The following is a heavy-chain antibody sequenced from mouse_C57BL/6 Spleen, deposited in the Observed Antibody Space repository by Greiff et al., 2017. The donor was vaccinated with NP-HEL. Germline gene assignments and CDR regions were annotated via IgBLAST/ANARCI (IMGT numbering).Heavy chain of an antibody. D-gene: IGHD2-4*01. CDR3: ARRDYDERGLGY. CDR2: IDPEDGET. CDR1: GFNIKDYY. Sequence: EVQLQESGAELVKPGASVKLSCTASGFNIKDYYMHWVKQRTEQGLEWIGRIDPEDGETKSAPKFQGKTTITADTSANTAYLQRSSLPAEDTAVYYCARRDYDERGLGYWGQGTTLTVSS. J-gene: IGHJ2*01. V-gene: IGHV14-2*01.